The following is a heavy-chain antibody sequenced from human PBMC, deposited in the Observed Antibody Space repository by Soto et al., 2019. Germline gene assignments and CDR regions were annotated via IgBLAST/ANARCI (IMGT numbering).Heavy chain of an antibody. CDR2: ISAYNGNT. CDR3: GRGGGGGKWNQNYYYYGMDV. V-gene: IGHV1-18*01. Sequence: ASVKVSCKTSGYTFTSYGISWVRQAPGQGLEWMGWISAYNGNTNYAQKLQGRVTMTTDTSTSTAYMELRSLRSDDTAVYYCGRGGGGGKWNQNYYYYGMDVWGQGTTVTVSS. D-gene: IGHD1-20*01. CDR1: GYTFTSYG. J-gene: IGHJ6*02.